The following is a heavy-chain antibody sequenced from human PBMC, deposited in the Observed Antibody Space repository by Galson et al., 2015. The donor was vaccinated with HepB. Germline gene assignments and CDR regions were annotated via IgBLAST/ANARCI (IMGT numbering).Heavy chain of an antibody. J-gene: IGHJ4*02. CDR1: GFSLNTKAVG. D-gene: IGHD2-8*01. CDR3: ARSTTGTNIIFDY. V-gene: IGHV2-5*02. Sequence: PALVKPTQTLTLTCTFSGFSLNTKAVGVGWIRPPPGKALQWLALIYWDGDGRYSPSLKSRLTITKDSSKDQVVLTMTNMDPVDSATYYCARSTTGTNIIFDYWGQGTLVTVSS. CDR2: IYWDGDG.